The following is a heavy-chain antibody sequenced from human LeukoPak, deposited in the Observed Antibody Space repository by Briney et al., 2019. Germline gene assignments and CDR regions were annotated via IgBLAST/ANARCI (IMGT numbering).Heavy chain of an antibody. J-gene: IGHJ4*02. D-gene: IGHD1-1*01. V-gene: IGHV4-59*01. CDR3: ARDPWDNNWYNFDS. Sequence: SETLSLTCTVSGGSISNYYWSWIRQPPGKGLEWIGYVYYTGSTNYNPSLRSRVTISLDTSKNQFSLKLSSVTAADTAVYYCARDPWDNNWYNFDSWGQGTLVTVSS. CDR2: VYYTGST. CDR1: GGSISNYY.